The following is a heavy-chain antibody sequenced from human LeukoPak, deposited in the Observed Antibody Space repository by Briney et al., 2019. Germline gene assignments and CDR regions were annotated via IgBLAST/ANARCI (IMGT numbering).Heavy chain of an antibody. CDR1: GGSLSGYS. CDR3: ARVSFFRWAATRPSYYYYYMDV. Sequence: SETLSLTCAVYGGSLSGYSWSWVRQPPGKGLEWIGEINHSGSTNYNPSLKSRVTISVDTSKNQFSLNLSSVTAADTAVYYCARVSFFRWAATRPSYYYYYMDVWGKGTTVTISS. D-gene: IGHD2-15*01. CDR2: INHSGST. V-gene: IGHV4-34*01. J-gene: IGHJ6*03.